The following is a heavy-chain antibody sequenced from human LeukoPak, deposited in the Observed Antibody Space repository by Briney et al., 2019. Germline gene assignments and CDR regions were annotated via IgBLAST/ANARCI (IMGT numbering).Heavy chain of an antibody. Sequence: MTGGSLRLSCAASGFTFSNAWMSWVRQAPGKGLEWVGRIKSKTDGGTTDYAAPVKGRFTISRDDSKNTLYLQMNSLKTEDTAVYYCTTDLHRGGIAARPGDYYYYMDVWGKGTTVTVSS. J-gene: IGHJ6*03. CDR3: TTDLHRGGIAARPGDYYYYMDV. V-gene: IGHV3-15*01. CDR1: GFTFSNAW. CDR2: IKSKTDGGTT. D-gene: IGHD6-6*01.